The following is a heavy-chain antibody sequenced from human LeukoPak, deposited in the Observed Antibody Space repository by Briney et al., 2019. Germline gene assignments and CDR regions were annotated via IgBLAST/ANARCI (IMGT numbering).Heavy chain of an antibody. CDR1: GYSFSTYW. CDR3: ARRSRDGYNTDY. CDR2: IYPRDSDT. Sequence: GESLKISCKGSGYSFSTYWIGWVRQMPGKGLEWMGIIYPRDSDTRYSLSFQGQVTISADKSISTAYLQWSSLKASDTAMYYCARRSRDGYNTDYWGQGTLVTVSS. D-gene: IGHD5-24*01. V-gene: IGHV5-51*01. J-gene: IGHJ4*02.